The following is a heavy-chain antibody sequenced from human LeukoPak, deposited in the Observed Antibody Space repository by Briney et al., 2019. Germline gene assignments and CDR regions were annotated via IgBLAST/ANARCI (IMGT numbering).Heavy chain of an antibody. CDR1: GFYFSGYS. CDR3: ARVEATTGRNYHYYYMDV. V-gene: IGHV3-21*01. Sequence: GGSLILSCAASGFYFSGYSMNWVRQAPGKGLEWVSSINTGSTYMYYADSVKGRFTISRDNAKNSLHLQMYSLRAEDTAVYFCARVEATTGRNYHYYYMDVWGKGTTVTVSS. J-gene: IGHJ6*03. CDR2: INTGSTYM. D-gene: IGHD1-1*01.